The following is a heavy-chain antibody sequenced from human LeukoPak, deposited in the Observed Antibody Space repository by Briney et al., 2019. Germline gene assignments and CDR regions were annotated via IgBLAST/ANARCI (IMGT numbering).Heavy chain of an antibody. V-gene: IGHV1-2*06. CDR2: INPSSGVT. D-gene: IGHD4-17*01. J-gene: IGHJ4*02. CDR1: GYTFTGYY. CDR3: ASRAGDSAPFGF. Sequence: ASVKVSCKASGYTFTGYYIQWLRQAPGQGLEWMGRINPSSGVTFSTQRFQGRVTMTRDTSINTAYMELSRLTFDDTAIYYCASRAGDSAPFGFWGQGTLVIVSS.